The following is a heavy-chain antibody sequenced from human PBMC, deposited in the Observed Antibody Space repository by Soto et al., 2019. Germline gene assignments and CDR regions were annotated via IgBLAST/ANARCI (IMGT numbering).Heavy chain of an antibody. CDR2: ISAYNGNT. J-gene: IGHJ6*03. CDR1: GYTFTSYG. V-gene: IGHV1-18*01. CDR3: ARTRGYDFWSGLNYYYYMDV. D-gene: IGHD3-3*01. Sequence: ASVKVSCKASGYTFTSYGISWVRQAPGQGLEWMGWISAYNGNTNYAQKLQGRVTMTRNTSISTAYMELSSLRSEDTAVYYCARTRGYDFWSGLNYYYYMDVWGKGTTVTVSS.